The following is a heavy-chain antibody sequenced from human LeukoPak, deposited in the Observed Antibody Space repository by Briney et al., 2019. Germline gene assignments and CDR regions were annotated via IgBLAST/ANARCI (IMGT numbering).Heavy chain of an antibody. CDR1: GGTFSSYA. D-gene: IGHD2-2*02. CDR2: IIPIFGTA. J-gene: IGHJ5*02. V-gene: IGHV1-69*01. CDR3: ARAASVVVPAAIGLDP. Sequence: SVKVSCKASGGTFSSYAISWVRQAPGQGLEWMGGIIPIFGTANYAQKFQGRVTITADESTSTAYMELSSLRSEDTAAYYCARAASVVVPAAIGLDPWGQGTLVTVSS.